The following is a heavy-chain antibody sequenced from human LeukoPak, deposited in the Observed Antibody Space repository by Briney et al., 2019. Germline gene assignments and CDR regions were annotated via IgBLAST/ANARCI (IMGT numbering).Heavy chain of an antibody. V-gene: IGHV3-23*01. J-gene: IGHJ5*02. CDR3: ARDLGVTNSGGYWFDP. CDR1: GFTFSSSA. Sequence: GGSLRLSCAASGFTFSSSAMSWVRQAPGKGLKWVSGISTSGGSTYYSDSVKGRFTISRDNSKNTLYLQMNSLRAEDTAVYYCARDLGVTNSGGYWFDPWGQGTLVTVSS. D-gene: IGHD1-26*01. CDR2: ISTSGGST.